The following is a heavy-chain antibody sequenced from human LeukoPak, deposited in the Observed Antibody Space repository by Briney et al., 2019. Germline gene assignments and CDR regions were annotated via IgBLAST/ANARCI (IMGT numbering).Heavy chain of an antibody. Sequence: PGGSLRLSCAASGFTFSCYAMSWVRQAPGKGLDWVSGISGSGGTTYHADSVKGRFTTSRDNSKNTLYLQMNSLRAEDTDVYYCARATGYSSGWPPRYFDYWGQGTLVTVSS. CDR2: ISGSGGTT. CDR3: ARATGYSSGWPPRYFDY. D-gene: IGHD6-19*01. V-gene: IGHV3-23*01. CDR1: GFTFSCYA. J-gene: IGHJ4*02.